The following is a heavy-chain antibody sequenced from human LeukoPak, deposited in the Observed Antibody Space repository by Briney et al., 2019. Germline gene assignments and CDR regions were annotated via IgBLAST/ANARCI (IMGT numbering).Heavy chain of an antibody. CDR3: ARDPGYGSGLWEFDP. V-gene: IGHV3-30*02. CDR1: GFTFSSYG. CDR2: IRYDGSNK. D-gene: IGHD6-19*01. Sequence: GGSLRLSCAASGFTFSSYGMHWVRQAPGKGLEWVAFIRYDGSNKYYADSVKGRFTISRDNSKNTLNLQMNSLRAEDTAVYYCARDPGYGSGLWEFDPWGQGTLVTVSS. J-gene: IGHJ5*02.